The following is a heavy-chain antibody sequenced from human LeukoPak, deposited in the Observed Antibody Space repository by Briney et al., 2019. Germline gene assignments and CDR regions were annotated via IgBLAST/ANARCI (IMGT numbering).Heavy chain of an antibody. J-gene: IGHJ4*02. CDR3: ATDLAARGWY. CDR2: INPSGGGT. Sequence: ASVKVSCKASGYTFTSNYMRWVRQAPGQGLEWMGIINPSGGGTSYAQNFQGRVTMTRDTSTSTIYMELSSLRSEDTAVYFCATDLAARGWYWGQGTLVTVSS. D-gene: IGHD6-19*01. CDR1: GYTFTSNY. V-gene: IGHV1-46*01.